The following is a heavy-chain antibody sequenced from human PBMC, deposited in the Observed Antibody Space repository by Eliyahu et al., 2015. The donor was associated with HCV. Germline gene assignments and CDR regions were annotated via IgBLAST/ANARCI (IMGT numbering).Heavy chain of an antibody. CDR1: GYAFTGYY. J-gene: IGHJ4*02. CDR2: INPNSGGT. D-gene: IGHD3-9*01. Sequence: QVQLVQSGAEVKRPGASVKVSCKASGYAFTGYYLXWVRQAPGQGLEGMGWINPNSGGTNYAQKFQGWVTVTRDTSISTAYMELSRLRSDDTAVYYCAKSDARRFYHILTGYLSGVFDYWGQGTLVTVSS. CDR3: AKSDARRFYHILTGYLSGVFDY. V-gene: IGHV1-2*04.